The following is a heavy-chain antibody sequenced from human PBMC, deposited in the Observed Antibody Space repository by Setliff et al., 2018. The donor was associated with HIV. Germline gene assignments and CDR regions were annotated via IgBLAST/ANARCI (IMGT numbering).Heavy chain of an antibody. CDR3: ARVSPLTHYYYMDM. CDR2: MYHSGST. V-gene: IGHV4-38-2*01. J-gene: IGHJ6*03. CDR1: GYSISRGYF. D-gene: IGHD7-27*01. Sequence: SETLSLTCAVSGYSISRGYFWGWIRQPPGKGLEWIGSMYHSGSTYYNPSLKSRVTMSLDTSKNQFYLHLSSATAADTAVYYCARVSPLTHYYYMDMWGKGTTVTVSS.